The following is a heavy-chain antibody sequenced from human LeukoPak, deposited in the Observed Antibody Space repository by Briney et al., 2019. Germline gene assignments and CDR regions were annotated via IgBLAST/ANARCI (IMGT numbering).Heavy chain of an antibody. D-gene: IGHD3-10*01. CDR1: GFTFSSYS. Sequence: GGSLRLSCPASGFTFSSYSMNWVRQAPGKGLEWVSSISSSSSYIYYADSVKGRFTISRDNAKNSLYLQMNSLRAEDTAVYYCARDLLWFGELLPYYFDYWGQGTLVTVSS. CDR2: ISSSSSYI. CDR3: ARDLLWFGELLPYYFDY. V-gene: IGHV3-21*01. J-gene: IGHJ4*02.